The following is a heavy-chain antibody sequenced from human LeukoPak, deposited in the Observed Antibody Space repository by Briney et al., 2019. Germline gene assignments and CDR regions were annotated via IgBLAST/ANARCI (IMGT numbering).Heavy chain of an antibody. CDR3: ARVQGTAMALDY. CDR2: IYYGGST. D-gene: IGHD5-18*01. V-gene: IGHV4-59*01. Sequence: SETLSLTCTVSGGSISSYYWSWIRQPPGKGLEWIGYIYYGGSTNYNPSLKSRVTISVDTSKNQFSLKLSSVTAADTAVYYCARVQGTAMALDYWGQGTLVTVSS. J-gene: IGHJ4*02. CDR1: GGSISSYY.